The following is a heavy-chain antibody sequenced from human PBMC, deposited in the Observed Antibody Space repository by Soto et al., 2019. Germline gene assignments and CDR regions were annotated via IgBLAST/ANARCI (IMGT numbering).Heavy chain of an antibody. Sequence: QVQLQESGPGLVKPSGTLSLTCAVSGGSISSSSWWTWVRQSPGKGLEWIGEIFESGATNYNPSLKSRLTMSVDKSKNQFSLNLSSLTAADTAVYFCTTSHAGELNNWGQGTLVIVSS. V-gene: IGHV4-4*02. D-gene: IGHD1-7*01. CDR1: GGSISSSSW. J-gene: IGHJ4*02. CDR2: IFESGAT. CDR3: TTSHAGELNN.